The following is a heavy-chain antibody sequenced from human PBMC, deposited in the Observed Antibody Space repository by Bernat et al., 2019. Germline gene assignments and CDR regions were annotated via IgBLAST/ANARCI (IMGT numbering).Heavy chain of an antibody. D-gene: IGHD4-11*01. V-gene: IGHV3-48*01. CDR2: ISSSSSTI. J-gene: IGHJ6*02. Sequence: EVQLVESGGGLVQPGGSLRLSCAASGFTFSSYSMNWVRQAPGKGLEWVSYISSSSSTIYYADSVKGRFTISRDNAKNSLYLQMNSLRAEDTAVDDCARDFRPLTVTGYYYGMDVWGQGTTVTVSS. CDR3: ARDFRPLTVTGYYYGMDV. CDR1: GFTFSSYS.